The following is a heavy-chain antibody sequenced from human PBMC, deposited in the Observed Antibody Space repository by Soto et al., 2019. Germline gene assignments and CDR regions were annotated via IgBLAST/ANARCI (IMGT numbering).Heavy chain of an antibody. CDR2: IYYSGST. Sequence: PSETLSLTCTVSGGSISSSSYYWGWIRQPPGKGLEWIGSIYYSGSTYYNPSLKSRVTISVDTSKNQFSLKLSSVTAADTAVYYCARVEMATTFDYWGQGTLVTVSS. V-gene: IGHV4-39*01. D-gene: IGHD1-1*01. CDR3: ARVEMATTFDY. J-gene: IGHJ4*02. CDR1: GGSISSSSYY.